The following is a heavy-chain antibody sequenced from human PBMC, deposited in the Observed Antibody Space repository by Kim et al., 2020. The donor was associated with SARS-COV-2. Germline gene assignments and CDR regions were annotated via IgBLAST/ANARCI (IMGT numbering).Heavy chain of an antibody. D-gene: IGHD2-15*01. CDR1: GFTFSSYA. V-gene: IGHV3-30*02. Sequence: GGSLRLSCAASGFTFSSYAMHWVRQAPGKGLEWVASIWDGGTNKYYADSVKGRFTISRDNSKNTLYLQMNSLRAEDTAVYYCAKDLRIADGFDLWCHGT. CDR2: IWDGGTNK. CDR3: AKDLRIADGFDL. J-gene: IGHJ3*01.